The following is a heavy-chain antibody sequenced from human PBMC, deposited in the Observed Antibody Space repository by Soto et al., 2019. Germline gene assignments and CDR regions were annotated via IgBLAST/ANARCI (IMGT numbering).Heavy chain of an antibody. CDR2: ISGSGGST. CDR3: ASTYYDSSRGPAFDI. CDR1: GFTFSSYA. J-gene: IGHJ3*02. Sequence: GGSLRLSCAASGFTFSSYAMSWVRQAPGKGLEWVSAISGSGGSTYYADSVKGRFTISRDNSKNTLYLQMNSLRAEDTAVYYCASTYYDSSRGPAFDIWGQGTMVTVSS. V-gene: IGHV3-23*01. D-gene: IGHD3-22*01.